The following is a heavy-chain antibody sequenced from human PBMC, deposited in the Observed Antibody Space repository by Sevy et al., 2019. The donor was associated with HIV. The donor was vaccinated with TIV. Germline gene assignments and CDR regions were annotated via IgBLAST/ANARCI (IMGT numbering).Heavy chain of an antibody. D-gene: IGHD6-13*01. CDR3: ATGVAAADNWFDP. J-gene: IGHJ5*02. Sequence: SETLSLTCTVSGGFISSYYWNWIRQPPGKGLEWIGYIYYSGNTNYNPSLRSLVTISLDMSKNQFSLKLSSVTAAATAVSYCATGVAAADNWFDPWGQGTLVTVSS. CDR1: GGFISSYY. V-gene: IGHV4-59*01. CDR2: IYYSGNT.